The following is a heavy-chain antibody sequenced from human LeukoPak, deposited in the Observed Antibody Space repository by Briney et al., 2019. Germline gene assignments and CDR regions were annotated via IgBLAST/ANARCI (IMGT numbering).Heavy chain of an antibody. CDR3: ARVVSYGGPIDY. D-gene: IGHD4-23*01. CDR2: INHSGST. J-gene: IGHJ4*02. V-gene: IGHV4-34*01. Sequence: SETLSLTCAVYGGSFSGYYWSWIRQPPGKELEWIGEINHSGSTNYNSSLKSRVTISVDTSKNQFSLKLSSVTAADTAVYYCARVVSYGGPIDYWGQGTLVTVSS. CDR1: GGSFSGYY.